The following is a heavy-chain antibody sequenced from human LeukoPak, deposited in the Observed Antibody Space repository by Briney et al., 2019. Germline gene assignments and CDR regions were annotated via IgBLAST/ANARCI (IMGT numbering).Heavy chain of an antibody. J-gene: IGHJ4*02. CDR2: MSSDGSKK. CDR1: GFTFSSYA. V-gene: IGHV3-30-3*02. CDR3: AKKFTGTTVISGDYFDY. D-gene: IGHD4-17*01. Sequence: GGSLRLSCAASGFTFSSYAMHWVRQAPGKGLEWVAIMSSDGSKKYYADSVKGRFTISRDNSKNTLYLQMNSLRAEDTAVYYCAKKFTGTTVISGDYFDYWGQGTLVTVSS.